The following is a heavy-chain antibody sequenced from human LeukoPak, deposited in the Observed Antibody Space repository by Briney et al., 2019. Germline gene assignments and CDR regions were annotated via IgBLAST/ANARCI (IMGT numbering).Heavy chain of an antibody. J-gene: IGHJ4*02. D-gene: IGHD6-6*01. V-gene: IGHV3-48*03. CDR2: ISSSGSTI. CDR3: ARDLEYTTSSGDY. Sequence: GGSLRLSCAASGFTFRSYEMNWVRQAPGKGLEWVSYISSSGSTIFYADSVKGRFIISRDNAKNSLYLRMNSLRAEDTAVYYCARDLEYTTSSGDYWGQGTLVIVSS. CDR1: GFTFRSYE.